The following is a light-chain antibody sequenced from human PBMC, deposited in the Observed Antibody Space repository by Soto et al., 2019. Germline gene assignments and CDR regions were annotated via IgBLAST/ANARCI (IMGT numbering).Light chain of an antibody. CDR1: QSVSSNY. V-gene: IGKV3-20*01. J-gene: IGKJ4*02. CDR2: RAS. CDR3: QQYSTLRK. Sequence: LLFTKSRVPMSLSPVEIDTLSCRASQSVSSNYVAWYQQKPGQTPKVLIYRASSRATGIPARFSGSGSGTEFTLTISGLQSEDLAVCYCQQYSTLRKLGEGTKVEIK.